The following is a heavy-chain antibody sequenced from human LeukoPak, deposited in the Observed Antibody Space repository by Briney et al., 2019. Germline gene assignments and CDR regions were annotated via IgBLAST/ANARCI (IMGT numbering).Heavy chain of an antibody. CDR3: TRSTSDSSSSRFDY. J-gene: IGHJ4*02. CDR1: GFTLSGSA. V-gene: IGHV3-73*01. CDR2: IRSKANGYAT. D-gene: IGHD3-22*01. Sequence: PGGSLRLSCAVSGFTLSGSAMHWVRQASGKGLEWVGRIRSKANGYATAYAASVKGKFTISRDDSKNTAYLQMNSLKAEDTAVYYCTRSTSDSSSSRFDYWGQGALVTVSS.